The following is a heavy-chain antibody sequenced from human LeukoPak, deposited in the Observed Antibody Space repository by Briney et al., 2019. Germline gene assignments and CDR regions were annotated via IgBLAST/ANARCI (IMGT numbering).Heavy chain of an antibody. Sequence: ASLKVSCKASGYTFTDYYMHWVRQAPGQGLEWMGWINPNINGTNYAQKFQGRVTMTGDRSISTAYMELSRLRSDDTAVYYCARERTPGSGYGVDYRGQGTVVTVSS. CDR3: ARERTPGSGYGVDY. J-gene: IGHJ4*02. CDR1: GYTFTDYY. D-gene: IGHD6-25*01. CDR2: INPNINGT. V-gene: IGHV1-2*02.